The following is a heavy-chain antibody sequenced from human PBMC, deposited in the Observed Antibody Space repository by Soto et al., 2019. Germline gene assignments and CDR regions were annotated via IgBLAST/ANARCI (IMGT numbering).Heavy chain of an antibody. D-gene: IGHD2-21*01. V-gene: IGHV1-8*01. CDR1: GDTFTTYD. CDR2: INPNSGNI. J-gene: IGHJ4*02. CDR3: ARELWSCGAECPYYMDY. Sequence: ASVKFSCTASGDTFTTYDINWVRQATGDGLEWMGWINPNSGNIGYAQRFQGRVTMTRDTAIRTAYMELSSLRSEDTAVYYCARELWSCGAECPYYMDYWGQGTLVTVSS.